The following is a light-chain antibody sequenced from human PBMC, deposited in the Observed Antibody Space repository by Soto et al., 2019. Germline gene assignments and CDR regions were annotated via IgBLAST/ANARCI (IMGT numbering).Light chain of an antibody. J-gene: IGKJ2*01. V-gene: IGKV4-1*01. CDR1: QSVLSSSVRRNY. Sequence: DIVMTQSPDSLAVSMSERATINCKSSQSVLSSSVRRNYLAWYQQKPGQSPKLLIYWASTRESGVPDRFSGSGSGTDFTLTISSLQAEDVAIYYCQQYYVTPLTFGQGTKLEIK. CDR2: WAS. CDR3: QQYYVTPLT.